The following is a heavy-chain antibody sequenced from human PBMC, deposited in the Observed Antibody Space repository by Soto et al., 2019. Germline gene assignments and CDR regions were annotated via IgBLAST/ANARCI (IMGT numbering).Heavy chain of an antibody. CDR1: GFTLSSYW. Sequence: EVQLVESGGGLVQPGGSPRLSCAASGFTLSSYWMHWVRQAPGKGLVWVSSISTDASSTSYADPVKGRFTISRDNAKNTLYLQMNSVRAEDTAVYYCARLPNKSPQNWGQGTLVIVSP. V-gene: IGHV3-74*01. CDR2: ISTDASST. CDR3: ARLPNKSPQN. J-gene: IGHJ1*01.